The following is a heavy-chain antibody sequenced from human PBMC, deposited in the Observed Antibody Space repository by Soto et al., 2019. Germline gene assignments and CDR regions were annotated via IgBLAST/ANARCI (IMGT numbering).Heavy chain of an antibody. CDR2: IYTSGST. CDR1: GGSISSYY. CDR3: ARGYYYGSGSYYLDYYYYGMDV. D-gene: IGHD3-10*01. V-gene: IGHV4-4*07. J-gene: IGHJ6*02. Sequence: NLSETLSLTCTVSGGSISSYYWSWIRQPAGKGLEWIGRIYTSGSTNYNPSLKSRVTTSVDTSKNQFSLKLSSVTAADTAVYYCARGYYYGSGSYYLDYYYYGMDVWGQGTTVTVSS.